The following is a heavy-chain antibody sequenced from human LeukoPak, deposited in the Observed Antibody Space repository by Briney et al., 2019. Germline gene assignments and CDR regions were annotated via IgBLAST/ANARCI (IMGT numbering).Heavy chain of an antibody. CDR1: GFTFSSHW. CDR2: NGRST. D-gene: IGHD2-8*02. J-gene: IGHJ2*01. Sequence: GGSLRLSCAASGFTFSSHWVHWVRQAPGEGLVWVSHNGRSTRYADSVKGRFTISRDNAKNTVYLQMNSLRVEDTAVYYCARDSNTDWYFDLWGRGTLVTVSS. V-gene: IGHV3-74*01. CDR3: ARDSNTDWYFDL.